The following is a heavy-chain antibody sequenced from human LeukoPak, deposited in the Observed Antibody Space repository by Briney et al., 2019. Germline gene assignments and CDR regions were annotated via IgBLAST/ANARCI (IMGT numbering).Heavy chain of an antibody. CDR3: AREADYDSSGENAFDI. CDR1: GFTFSSYE. V-gene: IGHV3-48*03. Sequence: GGSLRLSCAASGFTFSSYEMNWVRQAPGKGLEGVSYISSSGSTIYYADSVKGRFTISRDNAKNSLYLQMNSLRAEDTAVYYCAREADYDSSGENAFDIWGQGTMVTVSS. J-gene: IGHJ3*02. D-gene: IGHD3-22*01. CDR2: ISSSGSTI.